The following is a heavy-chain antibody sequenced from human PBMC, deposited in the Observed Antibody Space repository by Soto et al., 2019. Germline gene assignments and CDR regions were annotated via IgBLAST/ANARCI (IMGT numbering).Heavy chain of an antibody. CDR2: IYYGGST. Sequence: QLQLQESGPGLVKPSETLSLTCTVSGGSISSSSYYWGWIRQPPGQGLEWIGSIYYGGSTYYNPSLKSRVTIHVDTSKNQLSLKLSSVTAADTAVYDCARQEPPGIAVVWDYWGQGTLVTVSS. V-gene: IGHV4-39*01. CDR1: GGSISSSSYY. CDR3: ARQEPPGIAVVWDY. J-gene: IGHJ4*02. D-gene: IGHD6-19*01.